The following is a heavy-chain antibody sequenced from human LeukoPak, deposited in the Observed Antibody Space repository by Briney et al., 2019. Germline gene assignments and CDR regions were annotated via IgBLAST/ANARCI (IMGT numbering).Heavy chain of an antibody. CDR3: ARAYSGGDCYSDTIDY. Sequence: GGSLRLSCAAPGFTFSSYSMNWVRQAPGKGLEWVSSISSSSSYIYYADSVKGRFTISRDNAKNSLYLQMNSLRAEDTAVYYCARAYSGGDCYSDTIDYWGQGTLVTVSS. D-gene: IGHD2-21*01. J-gene: IGHJ4*02. CDR2: ISSSSSYI. CDR1: GFTFSSYS. V-gene: IGHV3-21*01.